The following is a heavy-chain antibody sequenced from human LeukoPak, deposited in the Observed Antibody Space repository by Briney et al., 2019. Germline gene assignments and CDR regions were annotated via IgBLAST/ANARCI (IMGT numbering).Heavy chain of an antibody. D-gene: IGHD6-19*01. CDR3: ANSGSGWAPFDY. Sequence: GGSLRLSCAASGFTFSSYGMHWVRQAPGKGLEWVAVISYGGSNKYYADSVKGRFTISRDNSKNTLYLQMNSLRAEDTAVYYCANSGSGWAPFDYWGQGTLVTVSS. CDR1: GFTFSSYG. J-gene: IGHJ4*02. V-gene: IGHV3-30*18. CDR2: ISYGGSNK.